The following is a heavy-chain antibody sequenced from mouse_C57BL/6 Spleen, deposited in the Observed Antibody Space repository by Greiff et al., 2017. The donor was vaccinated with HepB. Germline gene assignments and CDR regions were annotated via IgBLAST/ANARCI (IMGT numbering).Heavy chain of an antibody. Sequence: QVQLQQPGAELVKPGASVKMSCKASGYTFTSYWITWVKQRPGQGLEWIGDIYPGSGSTNYNEKFKSKATLTVDTSSSTAYVQLSSLTSEDAAVYYYARWGQLRLYAMDYWGQGTSVTVSS. V-gene: IGHV1-55*01. J-gene: IGHJ4*01. CDR2: IYPGSGST. CDR3: ARWGQLRLYAMDY. D-gene: IGHD3-2*02. CDR1: GYTFTSYW.